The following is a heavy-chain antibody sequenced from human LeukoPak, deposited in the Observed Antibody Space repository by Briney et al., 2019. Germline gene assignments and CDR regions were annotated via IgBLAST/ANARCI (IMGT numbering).Heavy chain of an antibody. D-gene: IGHD5-12*01. J-gene: IGHJ4*02. CDR2: INHSGST. CDR3: ARGIWLGYRS. CDR1: GGSFSGYY. V-gene: IGHV4-34*01. Sequence: SETLSLTCAVYGGSFSGYYWSWIRQPPGKGLEWLGEINHSGSTNYNPSLKSRVTISVDTSKNQFSLKLSSVTAADKAVYYCARGIWLGYRSWGQGTLVTVSS.